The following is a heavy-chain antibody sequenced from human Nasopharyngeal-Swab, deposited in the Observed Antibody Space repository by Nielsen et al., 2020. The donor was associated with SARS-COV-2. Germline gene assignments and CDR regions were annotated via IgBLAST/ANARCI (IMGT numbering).Heavy chain of an antibody. Sequence: GESLKISCAASGFTFSSYAMSWVRQAPGKGLEWVSVIYSGGSSTYYADSVKGRFTISRDNSKNTLYLQMNSLRAEDTAVYYCARGSSSSYYYDFWSGYYHYDYWGQGTLVTVSS. CDR2: IYSGGSST. J-gene: IGHJ4*02. CDR1: GFTFSSYA. V-gene: IGHV3-23*03. CDR3: ARGSSSSYYYDFWSGYYHYDY. D-gene: IGHD3-3*01.